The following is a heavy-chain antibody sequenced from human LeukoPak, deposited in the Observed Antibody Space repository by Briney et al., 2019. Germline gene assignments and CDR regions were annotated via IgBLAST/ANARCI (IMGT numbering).Heavy chain of an antibody. J-gene: IGHJ3*02. CDR2: IKQDGSVK. V-gene: IGHV3-7*01. Sequence: GGSLRLSCVVSGFTFSTYWMSWVRQAPGKGLECVATIKQDGSVKNYGDSVQGRFTISRDNAKNTLYLQMNSLRAEDTAVYYCAREGPGQEAFDIWGQGTMVTVSS. CDR3: AREGPGQEAFDI. CDR1: GFTFSTYW.